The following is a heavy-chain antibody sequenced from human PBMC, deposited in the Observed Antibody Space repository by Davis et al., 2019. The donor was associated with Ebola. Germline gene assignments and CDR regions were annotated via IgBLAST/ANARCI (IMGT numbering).Heavy chain of an antibody. CDR2: IWYDGSNK. D-gene: IGHD1-26*01. CDR1: GFTFSSYG. V-gene: IGHV3-33*01. Sequence: GESLKISCAASGFTFSSYGMHWVRQAPGKGLEWVAVIWYDGSNKYYADSVKGRFTISRDNSKNTLYLQMNSLRAEDTAVYYCARDRMGVLWEAYFDYWGQGTLVTVSS. J-gene: IGHJ4*02. CDR3: ARDRMGVLWEAYFDY.